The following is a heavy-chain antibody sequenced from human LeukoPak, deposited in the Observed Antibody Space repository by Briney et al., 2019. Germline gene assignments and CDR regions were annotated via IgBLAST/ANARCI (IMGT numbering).Heavy chain of an antibody. CDR3: ARASVRPPAGEYCSGGSCYHFDS. J-gene: IGHJ4*02. D-gene: IGHD2-15*01. CDR1: GYTFSRYD. V-gene: IGHV1-8*01. Sequence: ASVKVSCKASGYTFSRYDINWVRQAAGQGPEWMGWMNPTRGNTGYAPKFQGRVTMTRATSISTAYMELSSLISEATAIYYFARASVRPPAGEYCSGGSCYHFDSWGQGTLVTVSS. CDR2: MNPTRGNT.